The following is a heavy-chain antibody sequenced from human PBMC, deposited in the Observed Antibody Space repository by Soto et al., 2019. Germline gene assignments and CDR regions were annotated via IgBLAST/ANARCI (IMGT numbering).Heavy chain of an antibody. CDR1: GYTFASYA. J-gene: IGHJ4*02. CDR3: ARDPPPPDY. V-gene: IGHV1-18*01. Sequence: GASVKASYKASGYTFASYAISWMRQAPGQGLEWMGWIGAYNGNTNYAQKLRGRVTMTTDTSTSTAYMELRSLRSDDTAVYYCARDPPPPDYWGQGTLVTVSS. CDR2: IGAYNGNT.